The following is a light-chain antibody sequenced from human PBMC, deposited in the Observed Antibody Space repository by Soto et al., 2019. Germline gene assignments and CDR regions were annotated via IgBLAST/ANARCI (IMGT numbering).Light chain of an antibody. J-gene: IGKJ1*01. CDR3: QQYKDWPTT. V-gene: IGKV3-15*01. Sequence: IVLTQSPATLSVSPGERATLSCWASQTLDSMVAWYQQKSVQAPRLLIYSASARATGVPGRFSGYGSGTDFTLTISSLQSEDLGVYYCQQYKDWPTTFGQGTKVEV. CDR1: QTLDSM. CDR2: SAS.